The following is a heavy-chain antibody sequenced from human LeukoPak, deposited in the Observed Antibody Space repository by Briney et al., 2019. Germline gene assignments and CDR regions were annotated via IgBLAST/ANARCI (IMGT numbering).Heavy chain of an antibody. CDR3: AREGYRGYDYYFEY. CDR1: GFGVSSFG. D-gene: IGHD5-12*01. V-gene: IGHV3-30*04. Sequence: PGRSLRLFCAASGFGVSSFGIHWGRPAPGKGLEWGGVISSDGRYKHYGDSVKGRFTISRDNSESSLYLKMDSLRPEDTAVYYCAREGYRGYDYYFEYWGRGALVTVSS. CDR2: ISSDGRYK. J-gene: IGHJ4*02.